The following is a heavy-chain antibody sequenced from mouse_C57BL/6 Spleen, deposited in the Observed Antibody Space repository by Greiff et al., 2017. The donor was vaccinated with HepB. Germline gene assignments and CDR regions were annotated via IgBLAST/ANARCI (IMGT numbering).Heavy chain of an antibody. V-gene: IGHV1-18*01. Sequence: EVQLQQSGPELVKPGASVKIPCKASGYTFTDYNMDWVKQSHGKSLEWIGDINPNNGGTIYNQKFKGKATLTVDKSSSTAYMELRSLTSEDTAVYYCARMRITPYAMDYWGQGTSVTVSS. CDR3: ARMRITPYAMDY. J-gene: IGHJ4*01. CDR1: GYTFTDYN. CDR2: INPNNGGT. D-gene: IGHD2-3*01.